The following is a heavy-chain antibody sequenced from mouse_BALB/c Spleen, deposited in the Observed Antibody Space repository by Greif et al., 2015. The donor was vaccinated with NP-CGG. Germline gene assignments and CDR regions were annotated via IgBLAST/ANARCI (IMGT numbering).Heavy chain of an antibody. CDR2: INPGSGGT. D-gene: IGHD2-2*01. Sequence: VQLQQSGAELVRPGTSVKVSCKASGYAFTNYLIEWVKQRPGQGLEWIGVINPGSGGTNYNEKFKGKATLTADKSSSTAYMQLSSLTSDDSAVYFCARPIYYGYDVDYWGQGTTLTVSS. CDR1: GYAFTNYL. CDR3: ARPIYYGYDVDY. J-gene: IGHJ2*01. V-gene: IGHV1-54*01.